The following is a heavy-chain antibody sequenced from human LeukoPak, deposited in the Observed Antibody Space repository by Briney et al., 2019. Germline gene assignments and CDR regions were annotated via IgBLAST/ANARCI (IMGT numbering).Heavy chain of an antibody. CDR3: AKDRQQWLLQHKNWFDP. J-gene: IGHJ5*02. CDR1: GFTFNTYE. V-gene: IGHV3-48*03. Sequence: GGSLRLSCAASGFTFNTYEMNWVRQAPGKGLEWVSYISKSGNIIYYADSVEGRFTISRDNAKNSLYLQMNSLRAEDTAVYYCAKDRQQWLLQHKNWFDPWGQGTLVTVSS. CDR2: ISKSGNII. D-gene: IGHD6-19*01.